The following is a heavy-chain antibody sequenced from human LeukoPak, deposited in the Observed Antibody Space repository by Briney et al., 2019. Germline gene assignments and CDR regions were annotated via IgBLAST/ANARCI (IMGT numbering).Heavy chain of an antibody. CDR3: ARGLTTFGGVIVH. CDR1: GGTFSSYA. D-gene: IGHD3-16*02. Sequence: SVKVSCKASGGTFSSYAISWVRQAPGQGLEWMGGIIPIFGTANYAQKFQGRVTITADESTSTAYMELSSLRSEDTAVYYCARGLTTFGGVIVHWGQGTLVTVSS. J-gene: IGHJ4*02. CDR2: IIPIFGTA. V-gene: IGHV1-69*13.